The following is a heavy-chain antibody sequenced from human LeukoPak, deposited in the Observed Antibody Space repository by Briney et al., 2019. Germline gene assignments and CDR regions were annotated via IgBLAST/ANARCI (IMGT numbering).Heavy chain of an antibody. CDR1: GFTFSSYS. CDR2: ISSSSSYI. Sequence: PGGSLRLSCAASGFTFSSYSMNWVRQAPGKGLEWVSSISSSSSYIYYADSVEGRFTISRDNAKNSLYLQMNSLRAEDTAVYYCARGPHEGYGMDVWGKGTTVTVSS. CDR3: ARGPHEGYGMDV. V-gene: IGHV3-21*01. J-gene: IGHJ6*04.